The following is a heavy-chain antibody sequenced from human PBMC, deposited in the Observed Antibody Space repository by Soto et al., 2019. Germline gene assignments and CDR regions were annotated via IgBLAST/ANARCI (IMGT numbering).Heavy chain of an antibody. V-gene: IGHV3-23*01. D-gene: IGHD2-21*02. CDR3: AKDQTDVTLFDY. CDR2: ISGRGVDT. CDR1: GFSFSSLA. Sequence: LRLSCAASGFSFSSLAMSWVRQAPGKGLEWVSSISGRGVDTLYADSVKGRSTISRDNSRNTLYLQVNSLRAEDTAVYYCAKDQTDVTLFDYWGQGTLVTVSS. J-gene: IGHJ4*02.